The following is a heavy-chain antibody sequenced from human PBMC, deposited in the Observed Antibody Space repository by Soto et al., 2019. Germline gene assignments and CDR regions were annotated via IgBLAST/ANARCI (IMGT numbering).Heavy chain of an antibody. J-gene: IGHJ4*02. Sequence: QVQLVQSGAEEKKPGASVKVSCKASGYTFTSYAMHWVRQAPGQRLEWMGWINAGNGNTKYSQKFQGRVTINGDTSASTAYMELSSLRSEDTAVYYCARSIVVVTALDYWGQGTLVTVSS. D-gene: IGHD2-21*02. CDR2: INAGNGNT. V-gene: IGHV1-3*05. CDR1: GYTFTSYA. CDR3: ARSIVVVTALDY.